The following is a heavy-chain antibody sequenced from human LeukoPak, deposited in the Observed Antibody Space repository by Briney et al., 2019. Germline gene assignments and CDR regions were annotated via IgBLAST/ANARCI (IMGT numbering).Heavy chain of an antibody. V-gene: IGHV4-30-4*08. Sequence: SQTLSLTCTVSGGSISSGDYYWTWIRQPPGKGLEWIGYIYYSGSTQYNPSLKSRVTISVDTSKNQFSLKLSSVTAADTAVYYCARAATVGPTPFDYWGQGTLVTVSS. J-gene: IGHJ4*02. D-gene: IGHD4-23*01. CDR3: ARAATVGPTPFDY. CDR1: GGSISSGDYY. CDR2: IYYSGST.